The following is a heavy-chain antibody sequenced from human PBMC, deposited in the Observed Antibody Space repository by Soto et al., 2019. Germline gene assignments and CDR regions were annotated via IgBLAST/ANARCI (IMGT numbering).Heavy chain of an antibody. CDR2: IYYSGST. D-gene: IGHD6-13*01. V-gene: IGHV4-61*01. CDR3: ARQLHGYSSSWRGRHFDY. CDR1: GGSVSSGSYY. Sequence: PSETLSLTCTVSGGSVSSGSYYWSWIRQPPGKGLEWIGYIYYSGSTNYNPSLKSRVTISVDTSKNQFSLKLSSVTAADTAVYYCARQLHGYSSSWRGRHFDYWGQGTLVTVSS. J-gene: IGHJ4*02.